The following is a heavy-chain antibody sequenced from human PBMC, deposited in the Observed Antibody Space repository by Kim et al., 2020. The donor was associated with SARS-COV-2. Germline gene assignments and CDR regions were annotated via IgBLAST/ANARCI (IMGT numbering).Heavy chain of an antibody. CDR2: IYYSGST. CDR1: GGSISSSSYY. J-gene: IGHJ4*02. CDR3: ARRTYYYDSSGYYSWPD. V-gene: IGHV4-39*01. Sequence: SETLSLTCTVSGGSISSSSYYWGWIRQPPGKGLEWIGSIYYSGSTYYNPSLKSRVTISVDTSKNQFSLKLSSVTAADTAVYYCARRTYYYDSSGYYSWPDWGQGTLVTVSS. D-gene: IGHD3-22*01.